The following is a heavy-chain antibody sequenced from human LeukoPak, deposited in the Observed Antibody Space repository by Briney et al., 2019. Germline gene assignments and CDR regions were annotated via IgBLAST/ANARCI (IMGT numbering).Heavy chain of an antibody. Sequence: GGSLRLSCAASGFTFSSYAMSWVRQAPGKGLEWVSAISGSGGSTYYADSVKGRFTISRDNSKNTLYLQMNNLRAEDTAVFYCARGGELLRPADYWGQGTLVTVSS. CDR1: GFTFSSYA. J-gene: IGHJ4*02. V-gene: IGHV3-23*01. D-gene: IGHD1-26*01. CDR2: ISGSGGST. CDR3: ARGGELLRPADY.